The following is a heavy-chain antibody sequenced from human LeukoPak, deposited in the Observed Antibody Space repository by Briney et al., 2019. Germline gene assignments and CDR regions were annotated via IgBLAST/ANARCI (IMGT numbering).Heavy chain of an antibody. V-gene: IGHV3-74*01. J-gene: IGHJ1*01. D-gene: IGHD3-10*01. Sequence: GGSLRLSCAASGFTFSMYWMHWVRQAPGKGLVWVSRIKSDGSTNYADSVKGRFTISRDNAKNTVSLQMNSLRPGDTGVYYCTRAPSEIGSYYPEYFRHWGQGTLVTVSS. CDR2: IKSDGST. CDR1: GFTFSMYW. CDR3: TRAPSEIGSYYPEYFRH.